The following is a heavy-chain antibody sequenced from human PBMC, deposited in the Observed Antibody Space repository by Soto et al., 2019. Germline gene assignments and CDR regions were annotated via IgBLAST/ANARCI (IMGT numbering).Heavy chain of an antibody. CDR2: MYYSGST. CDR1: GGSISSIIHY. CDR3: ARLIGVAAAGQSYYMDV. V-gene: IGHV4-39*01. D-gene: IGHD6-13*01. Sequence: QLQLQESGPGLVKPSETLSLTCTVSGGSISSIIHYWGWIRQPPGQGLEWLGSMYYSGSTYYNPSLESRVTTSVDTSKNQFSLKLISVTAADTAVYYCARLIGVAAAGQSYYMDVWGKGTTVTVSS. J-gene: IGHJ6*03.